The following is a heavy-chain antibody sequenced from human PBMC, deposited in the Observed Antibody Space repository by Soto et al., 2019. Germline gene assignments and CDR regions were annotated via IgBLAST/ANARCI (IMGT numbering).Heavy chain of an antibody. CDR3: ARSQRGRTAFTFDY. J-gene: IGHJ4*02. V-gene: IGHV4-61*01. Sequence: QVQLQESGPGLVKPSETLSLTCAVSGDSVSNDNYYWSWIRQPPGKGLEWIGYIYYSGTINYNSYLKSRLSLSVDMSKNQFSLKLASVTAADTAVYFCARSQRGRTAFTFDYWGQGALVTVSS. CDR1: GDSVSNDNYY. CDR2: IYYSGTI. D-gene: IGHD3-16*01.